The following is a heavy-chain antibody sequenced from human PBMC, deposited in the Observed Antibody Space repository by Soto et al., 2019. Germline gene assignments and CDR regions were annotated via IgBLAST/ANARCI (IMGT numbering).Heavy chain of an antibody. Sequence: EVQLVESGGGLVQPGRSLRLSCAASGFTFDDYAMHWVRQAPGKGLEWVSGISWNSGSIGYADTVKGRFTISRDNAKNSLYLQMNSLRAEDTALYYCAKEGAGGAYYYYYYYTDVWGKGTTVTVSS. J-gene: IGHJ6*03. CDR3: AKEGAGGAYYYYYYYTDV. D-gene: IGHD1-26*01. V-gene: IGHV3-9*01. CDR1: GFTFDDYA. CDR2: ISWNSGSI.